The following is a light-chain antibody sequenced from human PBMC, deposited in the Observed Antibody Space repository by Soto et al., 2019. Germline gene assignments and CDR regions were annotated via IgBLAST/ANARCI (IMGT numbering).Light chain of an antibody. J-gene: IGKJ1*01. CDR3: QQYNSYSPT. CDR1: QSISSW. CDR2: DAS. Sequence: IQMTQSPSTLSASVVYRVTITCRASQSISSWLAWYQQKPGKAPKLLIYDASSLESGVPSRFSGSGSGTEFTLTISSLQPDDFATYYCQQYNSYSPTFGQGTKVDIK. V-gene: IGKV1-5*01.